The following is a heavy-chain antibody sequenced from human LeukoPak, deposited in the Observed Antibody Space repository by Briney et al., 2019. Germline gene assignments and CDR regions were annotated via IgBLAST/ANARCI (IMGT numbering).Heavy chain of an antibody. Sequence: GGSLRLSCSASGFTFSSYAMHWVRHPPGKGLEYVSATSSNGGSTYYADSVKGRFTISRDNSKNTLYLQMSSLRAEDTAVYYCVKGMDIAMVSAFDYWGQGTLVTVSS. J-gene: IGHJ4*02. CDR3: VKGMDIAMVSAFDY. V-gene: IGHV3-64D*09. CDR1: GFTFSSYA. CDR2: TSSNGGST. D-gene: IGHD5-18*01.